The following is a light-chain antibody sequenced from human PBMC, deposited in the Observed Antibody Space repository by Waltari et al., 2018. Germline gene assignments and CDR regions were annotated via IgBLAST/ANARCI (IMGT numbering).Light chain of an antibody. CDR3: QQYNSYST. CDR1: QSISSW. CDR2: KAS. V-gene: IGKV1-5*03. Sequence: DIQMTQSPSTLSASVGDRVTITCRASQSISSWLAWYQQKPGKAPTLLIYKASRLESGVPSRFSGSGSGTEFTLTISSLQPDDFATYYCQQYNSYSTFGQGTKGEI. J-gene: IGKJ1*01.